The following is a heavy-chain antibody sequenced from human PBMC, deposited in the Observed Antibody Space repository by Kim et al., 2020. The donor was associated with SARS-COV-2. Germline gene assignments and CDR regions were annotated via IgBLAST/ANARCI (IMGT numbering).Heavy chain of an antibody. Sequence: GGSLRLSCAASGFTFSSYAMHWVRQAPGKGLEWVAVISYDGSNKYYADSVKGRFTISRDNSKNTLYLQMNSLRAEDTAVYYCARERGSRGVIPIYYYYGMDVWGQVTTVTVSS. J-gene: IGHJ6*02. CDR3: ARERGSRGVIPIYYYYGMDV. CDR2: ISYDGSNK. D-gene: IGHD3-16*02. CDR1: GFTFSSYA. V-gene: IGHV3-30-3*01.